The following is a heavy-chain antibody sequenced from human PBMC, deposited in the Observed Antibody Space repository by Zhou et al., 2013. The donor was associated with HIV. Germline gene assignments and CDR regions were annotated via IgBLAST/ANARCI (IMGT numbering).Heavy chain of an antibody. CDR1: GFTFSLYH. D-gene: IGHD1-20*01. CDR3: ACPYNRRVAFDV. Sequence: EVQLVESGGGLVKSGESLRLSCAASGFTFSLYHLSWVRQAPGKGLEWVAYSSSSSNYIYYADSLKGRFTVSRDNAKNSLYLQMDSVRAEDTAVYYCACPYNRRVAFDVWGQGTMVTVS. CDR2: SSSSSNYI. J-gene: IGHJ3*01. V-gene: IGHV3-21*03.